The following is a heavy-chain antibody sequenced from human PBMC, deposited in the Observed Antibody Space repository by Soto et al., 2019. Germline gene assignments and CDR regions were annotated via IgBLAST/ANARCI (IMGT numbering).Heavy chain of an antibody. CDR3: ARGDSTDCSNGVCSFFYNHDMDV. CDR2: INPKSGGT. D-gene: IGHD2-8*01. CDR1: GYSFTDYH. J-gene: IGHJ6*02. V-gene: IGHV1-2*04. Sequence: ASVKFSCKASGYSFTDYHIHWVRQAPGQGLEWLGLINPKSGGTSTAQKFQGWVTMTTDTSISTASMELTRLTSDDTAIYYCARGDSTDCSNGVCSFFYNHDMDVWGQGTTVTVSS.